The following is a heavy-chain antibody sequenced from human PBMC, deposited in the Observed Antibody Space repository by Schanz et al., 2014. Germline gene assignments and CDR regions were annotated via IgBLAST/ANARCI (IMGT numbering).Heavy chain of an antibody. J-gene: IGHJ5*02. CDR2: IRSKNDGGTT. CDR1: GFPFSMAW. CDR3: TTVDCSSPSCPP. Sequence: EVQLVESGGGLVKPGGSLRLSCAASGFPFSMAWMTWVRQAPGKGLEWVGHIRSKNDGGTTDYAAPVKGRFTISRDDSKNTLFLQINSLKTEDTAVYYCTTVDCSSPSCPPWGQGTLVTVSS. D-gene: IGHD2-2*01. V-gene: IGHV3-15*01.